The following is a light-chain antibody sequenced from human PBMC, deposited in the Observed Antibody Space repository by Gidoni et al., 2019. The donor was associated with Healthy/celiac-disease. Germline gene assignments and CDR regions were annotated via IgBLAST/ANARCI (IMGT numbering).Light chain of an antibody. CDR1: QSIRSY. Sequence: DIQMTQSPSSLSASVGDRVTITCRASQSIRSYLNWYQQKPGKAPKLLIYAASSLQSGVPSRCSGSGSGTDVTITISSLQPEDFATYYCQQSYSTPLYTFGQGTKLEIK. V-gene: IGKV1-39*01. CDR2: AAS. J-gene: IGKJ2*01. CDR3: QQSYSTPLYT.